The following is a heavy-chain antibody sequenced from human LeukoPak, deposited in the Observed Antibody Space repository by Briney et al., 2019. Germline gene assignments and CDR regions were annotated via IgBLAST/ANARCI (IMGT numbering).Heavy chain of an antibody. J-gene: IGHJ4*02. CDR3: ARSGYSGYETDY. Sequence: GESLKISCKASGYIFTNFWIAWVRQMPGKGLEWMGITFPADSDTRYSPSFQGQVTMSADKSITTAYLQWSSLKASDTAIYYCARSGYSGYETDYWGQGTLVTVSS. CDR2: TFPADSDT. CDR1: GYIFTNFW. V-gene: IGHV5-51*01. D-gene: IGHD5-12*01.